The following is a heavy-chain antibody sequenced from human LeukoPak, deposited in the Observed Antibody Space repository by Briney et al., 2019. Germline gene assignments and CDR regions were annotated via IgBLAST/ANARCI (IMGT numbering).Heavy chain of an antibody. D-gene: IGHD6-19*01. J-gene: IGHJ4*02. CDR1: GGSISSYY. CDR2: IYYSGST. CDR3: ARGRIAVAGTNLYYFDY. Sequence: PSETLSLTCTVSGGSISSYYWSWIRQPPGKGLEWIGYIYYSGSTNYNPSLKCRVTISVDTSKNQFSLKLSSVTAADTAVYYCARGRIAVAGTNLYYFDYWGQGTLVTVSS. V-gene: IGHV4-59*01.